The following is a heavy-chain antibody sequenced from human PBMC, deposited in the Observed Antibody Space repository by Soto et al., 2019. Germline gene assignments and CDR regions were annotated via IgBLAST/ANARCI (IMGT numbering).Heavy chain of an antibody. CDR2: INHNGSA. CDR3: ASQGYCRDLRCYRSTGFWSFDL. Sequence: QVQLQQWGAGLLKPSDTLSLTCAVYGGSFSYYYWTWIRQPPGKGLEWIGEINHNGSASYNPSLKSRLTMSLDTSKTQFSLRLSSVTAADTAVYYCASQGYCRDLRCYRSTGFWSFDLWGRGTLVTVSS. D-gene: IGHD2-15*01. V-gene: IGHV4-34*01. CDR1: GGSFSYYY. J-gene: IGHJ2*01.